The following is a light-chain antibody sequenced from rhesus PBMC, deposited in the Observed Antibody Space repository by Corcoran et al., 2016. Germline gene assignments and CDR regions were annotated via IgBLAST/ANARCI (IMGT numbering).Light chain of an antibody. V-gene: IGKV1S15*01. J-gene: IGKJ3*01. CDR3: HHGFVTPFT. Sequence: DIQMTQSPSSLSASVGDTVTITCRASQGIGKNLAWYQQRPGKVPKLLIYSASLLEIGIPSRFTGSGSGTYFILPIVILQPEAFATYYCHHGFVTPFTFGPGTKLEIK. CDR1: QGIGKN. CDR2: SAS.